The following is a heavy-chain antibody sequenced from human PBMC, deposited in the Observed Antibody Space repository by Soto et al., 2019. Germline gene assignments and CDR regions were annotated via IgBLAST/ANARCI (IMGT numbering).Heavy chain of an antibody. Sequence: PSETLSLTCTVSGGSISSSSYYWGWFRQPPGKGLEWIGSIYYSGSTYYNPSLKSRVTISVDTSKNQFSLKLSSVTAADTAVYYCARQHYYYYYYGMDVWGQGTTVS. J-gene: IGHJ6*02. CDR1: GGSISSSSYY. CDR2: IYYSGST. CDR3: ARQHYYYYYYGMDV. D-gene: IGHD3-10*01. V-gene: IGHV4-39*01.